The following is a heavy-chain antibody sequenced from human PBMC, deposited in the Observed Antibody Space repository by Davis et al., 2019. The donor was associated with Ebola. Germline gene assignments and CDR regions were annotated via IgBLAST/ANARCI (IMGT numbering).Heavy chain of an antibody. CDR2: IKKDGIQK. J-gene: IGHJ4*02. CDR1: GLTFSSLG. CDR3: AKIVSGY. V-gene: IGHV3-7*03. Sequence: GGSLRLSCAASGLTFSSLGMSWVRQAPGKGLEWVATIKKDGIQKYYVDSVKGRFIISRDNAKNLLYLQMNSLRDDDTAVYYCAKIVSGYWGQGTLVTVSS. D-gene: IGHD2/OR15-2a*01.